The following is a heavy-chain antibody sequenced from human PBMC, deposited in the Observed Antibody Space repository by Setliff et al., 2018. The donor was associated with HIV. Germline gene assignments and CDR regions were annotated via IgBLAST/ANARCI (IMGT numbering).Heavy chain of an antibody. CDR3: ARSGYTSGFYWVFGAFGV. D-gene: IGHD3-22*01. J-gene: IGHJ3*01. CDR1: GGSMSNYY. Sequence: PSETLSLTCTVSGGSMSNYYWSWIRQPPGKRLEWIASIQYSDSSHYNPSLQSRVTISVDTFTKQFSLYLSSVNETDTAVYYCARSGYTSGFYWVFGAFGVWGQGKLGTV. CDR2: IQYSDSS. V-gene: IGHV4-59*01.